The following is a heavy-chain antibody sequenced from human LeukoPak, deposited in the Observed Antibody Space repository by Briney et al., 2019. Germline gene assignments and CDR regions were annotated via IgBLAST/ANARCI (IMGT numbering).Heavy chain of an antibody. CDR3: ARDLIGYCSGGSCYPRRSFNWFDP. CDR1: GGSISSSSYY. J-gene: IGHJ5*02. D-gene: IGHD2-15*01. V-gene: IGHV4-39*07. CDR2: IYYSGST. Sequence: SETLSLTCTVSGGSISSSSYYWGWIRQPPGKGLEWIGSIYYSGSTYYNPSLKSRVTISVDTSKNQFSLKLSSVTAADTAVYYCARDLIGYCSGGSCYPRRSFNWFDPWGQGTLVTVSS.